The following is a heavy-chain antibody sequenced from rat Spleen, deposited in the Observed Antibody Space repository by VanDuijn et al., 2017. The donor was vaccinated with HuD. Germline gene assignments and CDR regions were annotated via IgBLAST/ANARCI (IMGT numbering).Heavy chain of an antibody. CDR1: GYSITSSY. CDR2: IWGDGST. D-gene: IGHD1-1*01. J-gene: IGHJ3*01. Sequence: VQLQESGPGLVKPSQSLSLTCSVTGYSITSSYRWNWIRKFPGNKLEWMGVIWGDGSTTYNSALKSRLSISRDTSKSQVFLKMNSLQTEDTATYYCARVGVYYPFAYWGQGTLVTVSS. CDR3: ARVGVYYPFAY. V-gene: IGHV2-32*01.